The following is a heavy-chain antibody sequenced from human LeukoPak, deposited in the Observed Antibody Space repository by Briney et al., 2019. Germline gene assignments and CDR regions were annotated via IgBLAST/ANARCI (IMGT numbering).Heavy chain of an antibody. CDR1: GYTFTSYD. Sequence: ASVKVSCKASGYTFTSYDINWVRQATGQGLEWMGWMNPNSGNTGYAQKFQGRVTITRNTSISTAYMELSSLRSEDTAVYYCARGKNSITMVRGALKNNWFDPWGQGTLVTVSS. CDR2: MNPNSGNT. D-gene: IGHD3-10*01. J-gene: IGHJ5*02. CDR3: ARGKNSITMVRGALKNNWFDP. V-gene: IGHV1-8*03.